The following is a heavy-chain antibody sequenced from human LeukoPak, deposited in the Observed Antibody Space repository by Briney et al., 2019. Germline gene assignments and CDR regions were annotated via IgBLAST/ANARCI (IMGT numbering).Heavy chain of an antibody. CDR2: IIPIFGTA. CDR3: ARWSFSTWRTFDI. D-gene: IGHD2/OR15-2a*01. Sequence: GDSVKVSCKASGGTFSSYAISWVRQAPGQGLEWVGGIIPIFGTANYAQKFQGRVTINADESTSTAYIELSSLRSEDTAVYYCARWSFSTWRTFDIWGQGTMVTVSS. CDR1: GGTFSSYA. V-gene: IGHV1-69*13. J-gene: IGHJ3*02.